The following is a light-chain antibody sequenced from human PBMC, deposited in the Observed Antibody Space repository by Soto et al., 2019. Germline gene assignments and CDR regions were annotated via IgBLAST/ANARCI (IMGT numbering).Light chain of an antibody. V-gene: IGKV1-27*01. Sequence: DIQMTQSPSSLSASVEDRVTITCRASQGIDNYLAWYQQKPGKVPKLLIYAASTLQSGVPSRFSGSGSGTDFTLTINSLQPEDVATYYCQKYSSGPPYTFGKGTKLEIK. CDR3: QKYSSGPPYT. CDR2: AAS. J-gene: IGKJ2*01. CDR1: QGIDNY.